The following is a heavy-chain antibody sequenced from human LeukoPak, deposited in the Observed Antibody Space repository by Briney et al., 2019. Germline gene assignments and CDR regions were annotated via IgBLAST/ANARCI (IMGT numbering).Heavy chain of an antibody. D-gene: IGHD3-22*01. CDR1: GFTFTKFW. CDR2: IQEDGKKE. Sequence: GESLRLSCEASGFTFTKFWMSWVRQAPGKGLEWVANIQEDGKKENYVDSVRGRFTISRDNAKNSIYLQMNSLRVEDTAVYYCARVPSITMIVVDNDYWGQGTLVTVSS. J-gene: IGHJ4*02. V-gene: IGHV3-7*01. CDR3: ARVPSITMIVVDNDY.